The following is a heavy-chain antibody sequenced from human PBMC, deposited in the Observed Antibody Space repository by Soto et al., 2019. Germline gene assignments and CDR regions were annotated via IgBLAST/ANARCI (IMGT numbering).Heavy chain of an antibody. CDR1: GFTFSSYA. J-gene: IGHJ4*02. V-gene: IGHV3-30-3*01. D-gene: IGHD6-19*01. CDR3: ARGRHNSSGWNNDY. Sequence: GGSLRLSCAAPGFTFSSYAMHWVRQAPGKGLEWVAVISYDGSNKYYADSVKGRFTISRDNSKNTLYLQMNSLRAEDTAVYYCARGRHNSSGWNNDYWGQGTLVTVSS. CDR2: ISYDGSNK.